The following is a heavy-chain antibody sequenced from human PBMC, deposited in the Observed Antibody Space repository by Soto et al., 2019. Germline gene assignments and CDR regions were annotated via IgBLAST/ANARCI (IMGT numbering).Heavy chain of an antibody. D-gene: IGHD3-10*01. J-gene: IGHJ4*02. CDR2: FDPEDGET. V-gene: IGHV1-24*01. CDR1: GYTLTELS. CDR3: ATGVWFGELAIPDY. Sequence: ASVKVSCKVSGYTLTELSMHWVRQAPGKGLEWMGGFDPEDGETIYAQKFQGRVTMTEDTSTDTAYMELSSLRSEDTAVYYCATGVWFGELAIPDYWGQGTLVTVSS.